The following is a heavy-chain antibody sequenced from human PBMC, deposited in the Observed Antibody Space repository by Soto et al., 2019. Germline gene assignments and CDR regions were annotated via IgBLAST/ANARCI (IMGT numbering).Heavy chain of an antibody. J-gene: IGHJ4*02. V-gene: IGHV3-23*01. CDR1: GFNFNIYA. CDR3: ADGGEWSFNFEY. CDR2: ISGSGENT. D-gene: IGHD3-16*02. Sequence: EVQLLESGGGLVQPGGSLRLSCAASGFNFNIYAMSWVRQAPGKGLEWVCAISGSGENTYYADSVKGRFTISRDNSKNTLYLQMNNLRVEDKAVYYCADGGEWSFNFEYWGQGTLVTVFS.